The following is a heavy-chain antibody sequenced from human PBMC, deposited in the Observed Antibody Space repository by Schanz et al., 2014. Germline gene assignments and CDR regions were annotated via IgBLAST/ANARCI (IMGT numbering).Heavy chain of an antibody. J-gene: IGHJ4*02. CDR3: AKDAENTAMITDYFDY. D-gene: IGHD5-18*01. Sequence: EVQLLESGGGLVQPGGSLRLSCAASGFSVGNKYMNWVRQAPGKGLEWVSFIYIGGNTYYADAVRGRFTISRDNSKTTVYLQMNSLRAEDTAVYYCAKDAENTAMITDYFDYWGQGTLVTVSS. CDR1: GFSVGNKY. CDR2: IYIGGNT. V-gene: IGHV3-53*01.